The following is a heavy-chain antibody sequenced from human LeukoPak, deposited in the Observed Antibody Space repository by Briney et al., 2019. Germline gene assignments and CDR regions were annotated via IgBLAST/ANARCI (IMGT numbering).Heavy chain of an antibody. CDR3: ARDVGGYGTKGSYFDY. J-gene: IGHJ4*02. V-gene: IGHV3-48*03. Sequence: PGGSLRLSCAASGFTFSSYEMNWVRQAPGKGLEWVSYISSGISTIYYADSVKGRFTISRDNAKNSLYLQMNSLRDEDTAVYYCARDVGGYGTKGSYFDYWGQGTLVTVSS. CDR1: GFTFSSYE. CDR2: ISSGISTI. D-gene: IGHD5-12*01.